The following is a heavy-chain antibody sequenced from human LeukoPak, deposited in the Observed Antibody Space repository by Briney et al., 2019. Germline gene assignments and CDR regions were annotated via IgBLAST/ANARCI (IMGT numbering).Heavy chain of an antibody. D-gene: IGHD4-23*01. Sequence: SETLSLTCTVSGGSISSYYWSWIRQPPGKGLERIGYIYYSESTNYNPSLKSRVTISVDTSKNQFSLKLSSVTAADTAVYYCARGGYSEAFDYWGQGTLVTVSS. J-gene: IGHJ4*02. CDR2: IYYSEST. CDR3: ARGGYSEAFDY. CDR1: GGSISSYY. V-gene: IGHV4-59*08.